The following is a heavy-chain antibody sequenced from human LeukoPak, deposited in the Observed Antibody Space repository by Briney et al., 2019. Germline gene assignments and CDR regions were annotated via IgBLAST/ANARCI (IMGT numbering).Heavy chain of an antibody. D-gene: IGHD3-22*01. CDR3: ARAAGVDYDSSGYHDY. CDR2: IYYSGST. CDR1: GGSISSYY. J-gene: IGHJ4*02. V-gene: IGHV4-59*01. Sequence: SETLSLTCTVSGGSISSYYGSWIRQPPGKGLEWIGYIYYSGSTNYNPSLKSRVTISVDTSKNQFSLKLSSVTAADTAVYYCARAAGVDYDSSGYHDYWGQGTLVTVSS.